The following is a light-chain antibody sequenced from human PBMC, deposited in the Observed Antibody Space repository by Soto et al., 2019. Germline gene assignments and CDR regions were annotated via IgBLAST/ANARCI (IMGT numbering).Light chain of an antibody. Sequence: DIVMTQSPLSLPVTPGEPASISCRSSQSLLHSNGYNYLDWDLQKPGQSPQLLIYLGSNRASGVPDRFSGSGSGTDFTLKISRVEAEDVGVYYCMQALQTPWTFGQGNKVEIK. V-gene: IGKV2-28*01. CDR3: MQALQTPWT. J-gene: IGKJ1*01. CDR1: QSLLHSNGYNY. CDR2: LGS.